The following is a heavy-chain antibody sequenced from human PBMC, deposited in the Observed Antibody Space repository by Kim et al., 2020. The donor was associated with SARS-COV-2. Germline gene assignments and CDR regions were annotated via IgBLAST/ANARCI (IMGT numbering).Heavy chain of an antibody. CDR2: IYYSGST. J-gene: IGHJ5*02. D-gene: IGHD4-4*01. Sequence: SETLSLTCTVSGGSVSSGSYYWSWIRQPPGKGLDWIGYIYYSGSTNYNPSLKSRVTISLDTSKNQFSLKLSSVTAADTAVYFCARGDLYDYKNWFDPWGQGTLDTVSS. CDR3: ARGDLYDYKNWFDP. CDR1: GGSVSSGSYY. V-gene: IGHV4-61*01.